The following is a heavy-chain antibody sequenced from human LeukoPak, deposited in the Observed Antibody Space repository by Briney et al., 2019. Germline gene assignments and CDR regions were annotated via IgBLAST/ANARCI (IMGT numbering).Heavy chain of an antibody. J-gene: IGHJ4*02. CDR3: ARGQRYSSSWYGVSWAYYFDY. CDR1: GGSFSGYY. V-gene: IGHV4-34*01. Sequence: SETLSLTCAVYGGSFSGYYWSWIRQPPGKGLEWIGEVNHSGSTNYNPSLKSRVTISVDTSKNQFSLKLSSMTAADTAVYYCARGQRYSSSWYGVSWAYYFDYWGQGTLVTVSS. CDR2: VNHSGST. D-gene: IGHD6-13*01.